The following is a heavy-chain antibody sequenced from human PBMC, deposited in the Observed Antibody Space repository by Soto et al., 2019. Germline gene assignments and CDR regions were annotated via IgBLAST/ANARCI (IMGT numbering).Heavy chain of an antibody. D-gene: IGHD2-8*01. CDR3: AKNGQPPYYYYGLDV. V-gene: IGHV1-18*01. CDR2: ISGYNGDT. Sequence: QGHLVQSGAEVKKPGASVKVSCKTSAYTFTRYGISWVRQAPGQGLEWMGWISGYNGDTNYAQNLHDRVTITIDTSTTTAYMELRSLTSDDTAVYYCAKNGQPPYYYYGLDVWGQGTTVTVSS. CDR1: AYTFTRYG. J-gene: IGHJ6*02.